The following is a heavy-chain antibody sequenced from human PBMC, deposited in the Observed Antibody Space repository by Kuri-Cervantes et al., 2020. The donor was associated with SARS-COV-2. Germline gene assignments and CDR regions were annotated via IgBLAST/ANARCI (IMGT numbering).Heavy chain of an antibody. CDR2: ISSSGSTI. Sequence: GESLKISCAASGFTFSDYYMSWIRQAPGKGLEWVSYISSSGSTIYYADSVEGRFPISRDNAKNSLYLQMNSLRAEDTAVYYCARADFDFWSGYYIDYWGQGTLVTVSS. CDR1: GFTFSDYY. J-gene: IGHJ4*02. D-gene: IGHD3-3*01. V-gene: IGHV3-11*04. CDR3: ARADFDFWSGYYIDY.